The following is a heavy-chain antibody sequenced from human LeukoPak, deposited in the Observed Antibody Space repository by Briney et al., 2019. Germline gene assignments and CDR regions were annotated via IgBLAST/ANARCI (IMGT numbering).Heavy chain of an antibody. J-gene: IGHJ4*02. CDR2: IYSGDGT. CDR3: ARDPGGPRGYSF. D-gene: IGHD5-18*01. CDR1: GFTVSSNY. V-gene: IGHV3-53*01. Sequence: GGSLRLSCTASGFTVSSNYMSWVRQAPGKGLEWVSVIYSGDGTYYADSVKGRFTISRDNSKNTLNLQMNSLRAEDTAVYYCARDPGGPRGYSFWGQGTLVTVSS.